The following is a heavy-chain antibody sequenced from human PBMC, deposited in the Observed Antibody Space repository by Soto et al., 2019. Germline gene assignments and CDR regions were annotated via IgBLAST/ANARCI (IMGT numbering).Heavy chain of an antibody. D-gene: IGHD3-22*01. Sequence: PVGSLRLSCAASGFTFSSYEMNWVRQAPGKGLEWVSYISSSGYTTYYADSVRGRFTISRDNAKNELYLQMDSLRVEDTATYYCAVTMIMVVGFDFWGQGTPVTVSS. J-gene: IGHJ4*02. V-gene: IGHV3-48*03. CDR1: GFTFSSYE. CDR2: ISSSGYTT. CDR3: AVTMIMVVGFDF.